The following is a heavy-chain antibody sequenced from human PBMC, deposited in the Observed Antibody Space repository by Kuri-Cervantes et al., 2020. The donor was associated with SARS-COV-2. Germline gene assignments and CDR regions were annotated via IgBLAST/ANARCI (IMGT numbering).Heavy chain of an antibody. V-gene: IGHV4-30-4*08. CDR1: GGSINIANYY. J-gene: IGHJ5*02. CDR3: ARARDWFDP. Sequence: SETLSLTCTVSGGSINIANYYWSWVRQPPGMGLEWIGHIYYSGNTYYNPSLKSRVSMSVDTSKNQFSLKLNAVTAADTAVYYCARARDWFDPWGQGTLVTVSS. CDR2: IYYSGNT.